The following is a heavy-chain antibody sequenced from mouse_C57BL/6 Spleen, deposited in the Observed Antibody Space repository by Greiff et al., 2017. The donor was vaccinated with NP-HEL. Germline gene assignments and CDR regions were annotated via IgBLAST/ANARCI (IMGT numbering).Heavy chain of an antibody. Sequence: QVHVKQSGAELVKPGASVKLSCKASGYTFTSYWMHWVKQRPGRGLEWIGRIDPNSGGTKYNEKFKSKATLTVDKPSSTAYMQLSSLTSEDSAVYYCARPAQALYYAMDYWGQGTSVTVSS. CDR2: IDPNSGGT. CDR3: ARPAQALYYAMDY. J-gene: IGHJ4*01. V-gene: IGHV1-72*01. D-gene: IGHD3-2*02. CDR1: GYTFTSYW.